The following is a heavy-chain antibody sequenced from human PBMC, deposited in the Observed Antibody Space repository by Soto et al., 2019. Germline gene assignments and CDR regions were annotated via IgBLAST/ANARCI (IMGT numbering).Heavy chain of an antibody. D-gene: IGHD2-15*01. V-gene: IGHV1-3*01. CDR3: AREGTGGKCYGGRCYFVPFDS. Sequence: MQSGAEAPGQGLEWMGWINGGNGDTKYSQSLQDRVTFNRDTPASTAYMEVSSLTSADTAVYYCAREGTGGKCYGGRCYFVPFDSLGRGTMVVVSS. J-gene: IGHJ3*02. CDR2: INGGNGDT.